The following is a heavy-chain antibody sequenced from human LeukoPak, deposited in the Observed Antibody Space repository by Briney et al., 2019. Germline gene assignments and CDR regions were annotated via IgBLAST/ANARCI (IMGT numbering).Heavy chain of an antibody. D-gene: IGHD2-15*01. CDR2: ISAYSGIT. V-gene: IGHV1-18*01. CDR3: AIRPYCSGGSCYGKHY. CDR1: GYTFTSYG. Sequence: ASVTVSCKASGYTFTSYGISWVRQAPGQGLEWMGWISAYSGITNYAQKLQGRVTMTTDTSTSTAYMELRSLRSDDTAVYYCAIRPYCSGGSCYGKHYWGQGTLVTVSS. J-gene: IGHJ4*02.